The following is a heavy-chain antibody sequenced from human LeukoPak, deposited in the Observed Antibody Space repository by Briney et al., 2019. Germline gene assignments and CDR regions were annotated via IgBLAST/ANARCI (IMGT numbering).Heavy chain of an antibody. CDR2: INPNSGGT. CDR3: AREGYDFWSGYSLPYNWFDP. D-gene: IGHD3-3*01. Sequence: ASVKVSCKASGYTFTGYYMHWVRQAPGQGLEWKGWINPNSGGTNYAQKFQGWVTMTRDTSISTAYMELSRLRSDDTAVYYCAREGYDFWSGYSLPYNWFDPWGQGTLVTVSS. J-gene: IGHJ5*02. V-gene: IGHV1-2*04. CDR1: GYTFTGYY.